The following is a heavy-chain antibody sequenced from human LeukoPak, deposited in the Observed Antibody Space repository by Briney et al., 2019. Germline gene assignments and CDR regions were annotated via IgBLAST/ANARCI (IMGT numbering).Heavy chain of an antibody. CDR1: GFTFSSYW. CDR3: AGGTAAGTFSDYAFDI. V-gene: IGHV3-74*01. CDR2: INSDGSST. D-gene: IGHD6-13*01. Sequence: GGSLRLSCAASGFTFSSYWMHWVRQAPGKGLVWVSRINSDGSSTSYADSVEGRFTISRDNAKNSLYLQMNSLRAEDTALYYCAGGTAAGTFSDYAFDIWGQGTMVTVSS. J-gene: IGHJ3*02.